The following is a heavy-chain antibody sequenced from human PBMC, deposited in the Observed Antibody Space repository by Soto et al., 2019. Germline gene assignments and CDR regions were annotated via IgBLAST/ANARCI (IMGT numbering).Heavy chain of an antibody. CDR3: ARDSKDLADAFDI. D-gene: IGHD2-15*01. J-gene: IGHJ3*02. CDR1: GYTFTRYG. CDR2: ISPNSGGT. Sequence: ASVKVSCKASGYTFTRYGISWVRQAPGQGLEWMGWISPNSGGTNYAQKFQGWVTMTRDTSISTAYMELSRLRSDDTAVYYCARDSKDLADAFDIWGQGTMVTVSS. V-gene: IGHV1-2*04.